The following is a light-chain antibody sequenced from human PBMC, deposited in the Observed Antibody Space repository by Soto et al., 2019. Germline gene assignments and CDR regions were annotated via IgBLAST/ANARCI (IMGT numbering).Light chain of an antibody. CDR1: QSVSSIF. Sequence: EIVLTQSPGSLSLSPGERATLSCRASQSVSSIFFAWYQQRPGQAPRLLMYGASSSATGIPERFSGSGCGTYFTLTSSILEPEDFAVYYCQQFDSSVTFGQGTKVEIK. V-gene: IGKV3-20*01. CDR2: GAS. CDR3: QQFDSSVT. J-gene: IGKJ1*01.